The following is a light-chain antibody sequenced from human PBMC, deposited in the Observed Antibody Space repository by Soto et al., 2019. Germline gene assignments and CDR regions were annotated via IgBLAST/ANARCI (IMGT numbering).Light chain of an antibody. CDR2: DAS. Sequence: EIVLTQSPGTLSLSPGERATLSCRASRSMGTNLAWYQKKPGQAPRLLIYDASNRATGIPAGFSGSGSATDFTLTIASLEPEDSAVYFCQQRSEWPLTFGGGTKVDIK. CDR1: RSMGTN. V-gene: IGKV3-11*01. J-gene: IGKJ4*01. CDR3: QQRSEWPLT.